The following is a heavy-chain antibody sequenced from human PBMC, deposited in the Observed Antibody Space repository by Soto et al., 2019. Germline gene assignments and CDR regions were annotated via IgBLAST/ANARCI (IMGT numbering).Heavy chain of an antibody. CDR1: GGTFSSYA. J-gene: IGHJ4*02. CDR3: ARDLIAAAGSDDY. V-gene: IGHV1-69*13. CDR2: IIPIFGTA. D-gene: IGHD6-13*01. Sequence: VASVKVSCKASGGTFSSYAISWVRQAPGQGLEWMGGIIPIFGTANYAQKFQGRVTITADESTSTAYMELSSLRSEDTAVYYCARDLIAAAGSDDYWRQGTLVTVSS.